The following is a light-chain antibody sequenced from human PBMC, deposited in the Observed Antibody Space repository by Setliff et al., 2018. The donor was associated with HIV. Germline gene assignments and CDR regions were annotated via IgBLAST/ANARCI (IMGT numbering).Light chain of an antibody. CDR2: EVR. CDR1: SSDVGGYNY. Sequence: QSVLTQPASVSGSPGQSITISCTGTSSDVGGYNYVPWYQQHPGKAPKLIIYEVRNRPSGISNRFSGSKSGNTASLTISGLQAEDEGDYYCSSYAITNTLHFGTGTKVTVL. CDR3: SSYAITNTLH. J-gene: IGLJ1*01. V-gene: IGLV2-14*01.